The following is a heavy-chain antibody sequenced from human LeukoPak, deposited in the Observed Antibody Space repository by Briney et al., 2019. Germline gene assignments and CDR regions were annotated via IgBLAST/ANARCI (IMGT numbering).Heavy chain of an antibody. V-gene: IGHV3-23*01. Sequence: GGSLRLSCAASGFTFSSSAMTWARQAPGKGLEWVSVISGSGDGTYYADSVKGRFTISRDNSKNTLYLQMKSLRAEDTAVYYCAKAGEQQWLRMHFDNWGQGTLVTVSS. CDR1: GFTFSSSA. CDR2: ISGSGDGT. CDR3: AKAGEQQWLRMHFDN. J-gene: IGHJ4*02. D-gene: IGHD5-18*01.